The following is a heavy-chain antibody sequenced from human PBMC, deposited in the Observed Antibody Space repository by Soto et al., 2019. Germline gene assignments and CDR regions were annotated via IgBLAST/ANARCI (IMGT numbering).Heavy chain of an antibody. CDR1: GGSFSGYY. CDR3: ARGERYDYVWGSYRPFDY. CDR2: INHSGST. J-gene: IGHJ4*02. D-gene: IGHD3-16*02. Sequence: SETLSLTCAAYGGSFSGYYGGWTRQPPGKGLEWIGEINHSGSTNYNPSLKSRVTISVDTSKNQFSLKLSSVTAADTAVYYCARGERYDYVWGSYRPFDYWGQGTLVTVSS. V-gene: IGHV4-34*01.